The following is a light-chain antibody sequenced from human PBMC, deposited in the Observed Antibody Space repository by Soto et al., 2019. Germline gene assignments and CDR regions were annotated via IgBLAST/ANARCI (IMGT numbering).Light chain of an antibody. CDR3: QQYGSSPYT. V-gene: IGKV1-39*01. CDR1: QSISSY. J-gene: IGKJ2*01. Sequence: DIQMTQSPSSLSASVGDRVTITCRASQSISSYLNWYQQKPGKAPKLLIYAASSLQSGVPSRFSGSGSGTDFTLTISSLQPEDFAVYYCQQYGSSPYTFGLGTKVDIK. CDR2: AAS.